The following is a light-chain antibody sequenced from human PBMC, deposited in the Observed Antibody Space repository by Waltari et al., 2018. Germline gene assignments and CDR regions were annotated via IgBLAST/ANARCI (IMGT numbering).Light chain of an antibody. CDR3: QQYGTSLST. CDR1: QSVTNNY. Sequence: EIVLTQSPGTLSLSPGERATLSCRASQSVTNNYLAWCQQKRGQAPRAHIYGASSRASGVPDRFSGSGSGTDFPLTISRLEPEDFAVYYCQQYGTSLSTFGQGTRVEIK. V-gene: IGKV3-20*01. CDR2: GAS. J-gene: IGKJ1*01.